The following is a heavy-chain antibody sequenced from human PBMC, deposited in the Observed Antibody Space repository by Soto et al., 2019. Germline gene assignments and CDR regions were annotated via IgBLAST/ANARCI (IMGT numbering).Heavy chain of an antibody. Sequence: SETLSLTCTVSGGSISSYYWTWIRQPPGKGLEWVGYVYYSGSTYYNPSLQSRVTISVDTSKNQFSLKVKSVTVADTAIYYCARAGSTWRYFFDYWGQGSLVTVSS. J-gene: IGHJ4*02. CDR1: GGSISSYY. CDR2: VYYSGST. CDR3: ARAGSTWRYFFDY. D-gene: IGHD6-13*01. V-gene: IGHV4-59*01.